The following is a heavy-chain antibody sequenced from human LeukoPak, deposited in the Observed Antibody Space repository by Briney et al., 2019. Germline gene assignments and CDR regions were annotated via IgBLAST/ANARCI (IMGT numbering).Heavy chain of an antibody. D-gene: IGHD6-13*01. CDR1: GGSISSYY. J-gene: IGHJ6*03. Sequence: SETLSLTCTVSGGSISSYYWSWIRQPPGKGLEWIGYIYYTGSTNYNPSLKSRVAISVDTSKNQFSLNLSSVTAADTAVYYCARMRQQPYYYYHYMDVWGKGTTVTVPS. V-gene: IGHV4-59*01. CDR2: IYYTGST. CDR3: ARMRQQPYYYYHYMDV.